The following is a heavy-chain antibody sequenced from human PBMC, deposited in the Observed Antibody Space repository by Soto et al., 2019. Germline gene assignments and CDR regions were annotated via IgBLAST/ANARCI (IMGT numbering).Heavy chain of an antibody. D-gene: IGHD2-15*01. Sequence: EVQLVQSGAEVKKPGESLKISCRGFGYTFNTYWIGWVRQMPGKGLEWMGVMSPGNSDIRYSPAFQGQVSISADTSISTAYLQWSSLKTSDSGMYYCARQGRTSASADFWGQGTRVTVSS. V-gene: IGHV5-51*01. CDR2: MSPGNSDI. CDR1: GYTFNTYW. J-gene: IGHJ4*02. CDR3: ARQGRTSASADF.